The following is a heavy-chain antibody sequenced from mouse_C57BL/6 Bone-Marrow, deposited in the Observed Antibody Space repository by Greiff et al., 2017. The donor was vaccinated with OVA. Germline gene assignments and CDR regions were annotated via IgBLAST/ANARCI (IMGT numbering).Heavy chain of an antibody. CDR3: AREGQGYYFDY. D-gene: IGHD3-3*01. CDR2: INPSSGYT. J-gene: IGHJ2*01. Sequence: VQLQESGAELARPGASVKMSCKASGYTFTSYTMHWVKQRPGQGLEWIGYINPSSGYTKYNQKFKDKATLTADKSSSTAYMQLSSLTSEDSAVYYCAREGQGYYFDYWGQGTTLTVSS. V-gene: IGHV1-4*01. CDR1: GYTFTSYT.